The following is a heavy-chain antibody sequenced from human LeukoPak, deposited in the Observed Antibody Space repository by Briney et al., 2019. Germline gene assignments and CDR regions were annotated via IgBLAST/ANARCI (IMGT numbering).Heavy chain of an antibody. J-gene: IGHJ6*03. CDR2: INPNSGGT. V-gene: IGHV1-2*02. D-gene: IGHD2-2*01. CDR1: GYTFTGYY. CDR3: ARVVVVPAAIPRTEGYYYYMDV. Sequence: ASVKVSCKASGYTFTGYYMHWVRQAPGQGLEWMGWINPNSGGTNYAQKLQGRVTMTTDTSTSTAYMELRSLRSDDTAVYYCARVVVVPAAIPRTEGYYYYMDVWGKGTTVTISS.